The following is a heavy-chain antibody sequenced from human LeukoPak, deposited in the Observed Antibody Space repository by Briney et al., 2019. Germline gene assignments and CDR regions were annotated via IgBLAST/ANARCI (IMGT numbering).Heavy chain of an antibody. CDR3: ARDPGITMVRGVTRGFDP. V-gene: IGHV3-48*04. J-gene: IGHJ5*02. CDR2: TSRVTSTV. Sequence: GGSLRLSSAASGFTFNTYSMNWVRQAPGKGLEWVSFTSRVTSTVYYADSVKGRFTISRDNAKNSLYLQMNSLRAEDTAVYYCARDPGITMVRGVTRGFDPWGQGTLVTVSS. CDR1: GFTFNTYS. D-gene: IGHD3-10*01.